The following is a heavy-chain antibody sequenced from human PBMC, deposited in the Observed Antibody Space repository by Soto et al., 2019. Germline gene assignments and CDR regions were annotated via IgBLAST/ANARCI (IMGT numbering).Heavy chain of an antibody. V-gene: IGHV1-69*13. CDR1: GYTFTSYD. J-gene: IGHJ4*02. D-gene: IGHD6-19*01. CDR3: AKLAVAGTY. CDR2: IIPIFGTA. Sequence: GASVKVSCKASGYTFTSYDISWVRQAPGQGLEWMGGIIPIFGTANYAQKFQGRVTITADESTSTAYMELSSLRSEDTAVYYCAKLAVAGTYWGQGTLVTVSS.